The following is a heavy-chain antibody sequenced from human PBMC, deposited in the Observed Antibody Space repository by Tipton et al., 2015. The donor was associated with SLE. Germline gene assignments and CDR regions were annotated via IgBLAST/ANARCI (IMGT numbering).Heavy chain of an antibody. J-gene: IGHJ3*02. CDR1: GYTFTSYY. V-gene: IGHV1-46*01. D-gene: IGHD2-2*01. CDR3: ARVGVVVPAAIGAFDI. Sequence: LVQSGAEVKKPGASVKVSCKASGYTFTSYYMHWVRQAPGQGLEWMGIINPSGGSTSYAQKFQGRVTMTRDTSTSTVYMELSSLRSEDTAVYYCARVGVVVPAAIGAFDIWGQGTMVTVSS. CDR2: INPSGGST.